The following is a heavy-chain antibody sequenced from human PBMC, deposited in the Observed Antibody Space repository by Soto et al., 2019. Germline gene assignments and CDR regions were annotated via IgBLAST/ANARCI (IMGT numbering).Heavy chain of an antibody. V-gene: IGHV3-23*01. CDR3: AKDRQGLTSGWPNWFDP. Sequence: VQLLESGGGLVQPGGSLRLSCAASGFTFGNYVMNWVRQAPGKGLEWVASISGTGITTFYAHSVKGRFTVSRDNSKNTLYLQMNSLRADDTAVYFCAKDRQGLTSGWPNWFDPWGQGTLVTVSS. CDR1: GFTFGNYV. D-gene: IGHD6-19*01. J-gene: IGHJ5*02. CDR2: ISGTGITT.